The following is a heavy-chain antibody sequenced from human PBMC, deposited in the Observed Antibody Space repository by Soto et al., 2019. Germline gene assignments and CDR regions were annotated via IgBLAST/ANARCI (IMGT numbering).Heavy chain of an antibody. Sequence: QVQLVQSGAELKKPGASVKVSCKASGYTFTGYYIHWVRQAPGQGLEWMGWIYPNSGGTKCAQKFQGWVTMTRDTSISTAYMELSRLKSDDTAVYFYARAHSSGWSGDAFDIWGQGTMVTVSS. CDR1: GYTFTGYY. V-gene: IGHV1-2*04. J-gene: IGHJ3*02. CDR2: IYPNSGGT. D-gene: IGHD6-19*01. CDR3: ARAHSSGWSGDAFDI.